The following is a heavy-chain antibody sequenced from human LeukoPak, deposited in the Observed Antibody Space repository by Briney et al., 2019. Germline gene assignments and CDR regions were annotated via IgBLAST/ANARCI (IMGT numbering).Heavy chain of an antibody. CDR1: GFTFSSYG. CDR2: IWYDGSNK. CDR3: ARGNQWLVN. J-gene: IGHJ4*02. D-gene: IGHD6-19*01. V-gene: IGHV3-33*01. Sequence: GGSLRLSCAASGFTFSSYGMHWVRQAQGKGLEWVAVIWYDGSNKYYADSVKGRFTISRDNSKNTLYLQMNSLRAEDTAVYYCARGNQWLVNWGQGTLVTVSS.